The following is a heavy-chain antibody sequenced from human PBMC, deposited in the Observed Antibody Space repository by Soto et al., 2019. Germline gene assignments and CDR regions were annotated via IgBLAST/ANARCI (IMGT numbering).Heavy chain of an antibody. CDR2: TSGGAGST. CDR1: GFTFNSSA. Sequence: EVQLLEAGGGLVQPGGSLRLSCAASGFTFNSSAMSWVRQAPGKGLEWVSTTSGGAGSTYYAASVKGRFTISRDNSKNPLDLQMHSLRADDTAVYYCAKGRYRIGWYDPYFDYWGQGTLVTVSS. D-gene: IGHD6-19*01. CDR3: AKGRYRIGWYDPYFDY. J-gene: IGHJ4*02. V-gene: IGHV3-23*01.